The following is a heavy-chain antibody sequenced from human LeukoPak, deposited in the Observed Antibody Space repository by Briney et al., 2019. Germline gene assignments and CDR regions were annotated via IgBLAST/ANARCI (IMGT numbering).Heavy chain of an antibody. D-gene: IGHD3-22*01. CDR2: IYHSGST. J-gene: IGHJ4*02. CDR3: ARDTATSSGYHTFDY. V-gene: IGHV4-38-2*02. CDR1: GYSISSGYY. Sequence: SETLSLTCAVSGYSISSGYYWGWIRQPPGKGLEWIGSIYHSGSTYYNPSLKSRVTISVDTSKNQFSLKLSSVTAADTAVYYCARDTATSSGYHTFDYWGQGTLVTVSS.